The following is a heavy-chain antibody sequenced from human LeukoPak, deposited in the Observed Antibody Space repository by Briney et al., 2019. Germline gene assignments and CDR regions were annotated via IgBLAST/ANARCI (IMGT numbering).Heavy chain of an antibody. J-gene: IGHJ5*02. V-gene: IGHV4-34*01. CDR2: INRSGST. CDR3: ARSRGRRFDP. CDR1: GGSFSGYY. Sequence: SETLSLTCAVYGGSFSGYYWSWIRQPPGKGLEWIGEINRSGSTNYNPSLKSRVTISVDTSKNRFSLKLSSVTAADTAVYYCARSRGRRFDPWGQGTLVTVSS.